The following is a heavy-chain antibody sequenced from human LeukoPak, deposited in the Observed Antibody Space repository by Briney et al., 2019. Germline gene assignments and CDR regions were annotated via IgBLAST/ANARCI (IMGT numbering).Heavy chain of an antibody. CDR1: GFTFSSYA. V-gene: IGHV3-23*01. CDR2: ISGGGGIR. D-gene: IGHD6-13*01. CDR3: AKAQRKFGIAAAFRVYYYYGMDV. J-gene: IGHJ6*02. Sequence: GGSLRLSCAASGFTFSSYAMSWVRQGPGKGLEWVSEISGGGGIRYYADSVKGRFTLSRDNSKNTVYLQMNSLRAEDTAVYYCAKAQRKFGIAAAFRVYYYYGMDVWGQGTTVTVSS.